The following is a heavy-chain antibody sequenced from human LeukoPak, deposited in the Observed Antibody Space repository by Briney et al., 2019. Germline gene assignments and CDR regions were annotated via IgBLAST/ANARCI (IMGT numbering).Heavy chain of an antibody. J-gene: IGHJ5*02. V-gene: IGHV4-59*01. CDR1: GGSIGRYY. Sequence: PSETLCLTCTVSGGSIGRYYWSWIRQSPGKGLECIGYIHYTGSTNYNPSLKSRVTISVETSKNQFSLKLKSVTAADTAVYYCARGGYYGSGNDFRFDPWGEGTLVTVSS. CDR2: IHYTGST. D-gene: IGHD3-10*01. CDR3: ARGGYYGSGNDFRFDP.